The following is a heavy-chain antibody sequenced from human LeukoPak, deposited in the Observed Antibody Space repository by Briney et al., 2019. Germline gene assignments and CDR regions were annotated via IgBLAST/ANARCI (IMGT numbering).Heavy chain of an antibody. CDR3: ASLRYGSGSYFSYYGMDV. D-gene: IGHD3-10*01. CDR2: INPNSGGT. J-gene: IGHJ6*02. Sequence: ASVKVSCKASGYTFTGYYMHWVRQAPGQGLEWMGWINPNSGGTNYAQKFQGRVTMTRDTSISTAYTELSRLRSDDTAVYYCASLRYGSGSYFSYYGMDVWGQGTTVTVSS. V-gene: IGHV1-2*02. CDR1: GYTFTGYY.